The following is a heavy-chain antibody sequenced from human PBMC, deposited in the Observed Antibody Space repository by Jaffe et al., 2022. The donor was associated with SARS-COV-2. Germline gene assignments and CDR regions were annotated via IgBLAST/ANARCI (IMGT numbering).Heavy chain of an antibody. D-gene: IGHD2-2*01. J-gene: IGHJ5*02. CDR1: GYSFTSYW. Sequence: EVQLVQSGAEVKKPGESLRISCKGSGYSFTSYWITWVRQMPGKGLEWMGRIDPSDSYTNYSPSFQGHVTISADKSISTAYLQWSSLKASDTAMYYCARRYCTSTSCFQGWFDPWGQGTLVTVSS. CDR2: IDPSDSYT. V-gene: IGHV5-10-1*03. CDR3: ARRYCTSTSCFQGWFDP.